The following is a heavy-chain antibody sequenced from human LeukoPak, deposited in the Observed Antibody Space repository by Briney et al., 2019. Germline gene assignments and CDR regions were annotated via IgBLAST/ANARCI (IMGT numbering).Heavy chain of an antibody. D-gene: IGHD5-12*01. V-gene: IGHV3-30*02. CDR2: IRYDGSNE. CDR1: RFSFSNYG. J-gene: IGHJ4*02. Sequence: GGSLRLSCAASRFSFSNYGMHWVRQTPGKGLEWVAFIRYDGSNEYHADSVKGRFTISRDNSKNTLYLQMNSLRAEDTALYYCAKTVATIGFGHYLDYWGQGTLVTVSS. CDR3: AKTVATIGFGHYLDY.